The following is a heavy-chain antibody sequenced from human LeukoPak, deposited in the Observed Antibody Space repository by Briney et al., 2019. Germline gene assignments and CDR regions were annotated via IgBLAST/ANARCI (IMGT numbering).Heavy chain of an antibody. CDR2: ISSSGSTI. CDR3: ARDVPELGGFDY. V-gene: IGHV3-11*04. D-gene: IGHD7-27*01. J-gene: IGHJ4*02. CDR1: GFTFSDYY. Sequence: GGSLSLSCAASGFTFSDYYVSRIRQAPGKGLEWVSYISSSGSTIYYADSVKGRFTISRDNAKNSLYLQMNSLRAEDTAVYYCARDVPELGGFDYWGQGTLVTVSS.